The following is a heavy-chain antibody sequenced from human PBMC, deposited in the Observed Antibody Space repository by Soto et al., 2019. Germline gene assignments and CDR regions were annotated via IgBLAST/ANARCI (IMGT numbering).Heavy chain of an antibody. V-gene: IGHV4-39*01. D-gene: IGHD3-9*01. CDR2: IYYSGST. Sequence: QLQLQESGPGLVKPSETLSLTCTVSGGSISSSSYYWGWIRQPPGKGLEWIGCIYYSGSTYYNPSLKSRVTISVDTSKNQFSLKLSSVTAADTAVYYCASRSDWLLLSYYYYYGMDVWGQGTTVTVSS. CDR1: GGSISSSSYY. CDR3: ASRSDWLLLSYYYYYGMDV. J-gene: IGHJ6*02.